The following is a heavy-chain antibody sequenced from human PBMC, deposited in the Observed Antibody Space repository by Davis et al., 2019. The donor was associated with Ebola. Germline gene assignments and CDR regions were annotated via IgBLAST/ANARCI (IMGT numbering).Heavy chain of an antibody. Sequence: MPSETLSLTCTVSGGSISSYYWSWIRQPPGKGLEWIGYIYYSGRTNYNPSLKSRVTISVETSKNQFSLKLTSVTAADTAVYSCARGIYGAYFDNWGQGIQVTVSS. CDR2: IYYSGRT. J-gene: IGHJ4*02. V-gene: IGHV4-59*01. CDR1: GGSISSYY. D-gene: IGHD6-13*01. CDR3: ARGIYGAYFDN.